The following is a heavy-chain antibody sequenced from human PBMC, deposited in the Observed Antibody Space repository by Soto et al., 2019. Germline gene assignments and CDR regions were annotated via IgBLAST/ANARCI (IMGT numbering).Heavy chain of an antibody. CDR1: GYTFTGYY. V-gene: IGHV1-2*02. J-gene: IGHJ6*02. CDR2: INPNSGGT. D-gene: IGHD2-15*01. Sequence: GASVKVSCKASGYTFTGYYMHWVRQAPGQGLEWMGWINPNSGGTNYAQKFQGRVTMTRDTSISTAYMELSRLRSDDTAVYYCARVGHFSYYYYGMDVWGQGTTVTVSS. CDR3: ARVGHFSYYYYGMDV.